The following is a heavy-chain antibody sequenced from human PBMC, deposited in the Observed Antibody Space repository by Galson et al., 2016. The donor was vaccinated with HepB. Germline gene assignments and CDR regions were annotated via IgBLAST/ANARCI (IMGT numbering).Heavy chain of an antibody. V-gene: IGHV3-30*03. Sequence: SLRLSCAASGFTFSSYGMHWVRQAPGKGLEWVALITPEGSDTYYADAVKGRFTISRDNSKNTLSLQMNSLRAEDTAIYYCARDGISSLDQWGQGILVTVSS. D-gene: IGHD2/OR15-2a*01. CDR3: ARDGISSLDQ. CDR2: ITPEGSDT. J-gene: IGHJ4*02. CDR1: GFTFSSYG.